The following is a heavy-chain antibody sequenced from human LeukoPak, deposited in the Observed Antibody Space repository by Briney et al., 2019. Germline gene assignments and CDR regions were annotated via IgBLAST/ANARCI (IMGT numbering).Heavy chain of an antibody. CDR3: ARGPGGFYGDHNYFDY. CDR2: ISYDGSNK. J-gene: IGHJ4*02. V-gene: IGHV3-30-3*01. CDR1: GFTLSSYA. Sequence: GRYLRLYCAASGFTLSSYAMHWVRQAPGKGLEWVAVISYDGSNKYYADSVKGRFTISRDNSKNTLYLQMNSLRAEDTAVYYCARGPGGFYGDHNYFDYWGQGTLVTVSS. D-gene: IGHD4-17*01.